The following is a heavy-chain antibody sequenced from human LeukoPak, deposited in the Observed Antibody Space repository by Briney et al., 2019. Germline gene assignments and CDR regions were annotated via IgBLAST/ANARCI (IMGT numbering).Heavy chain of an antibody. V-gene: IGHV3-74*01. J-gene: IGHJ4*02. CDR2: INTDGRTT. CDR1: GFSFSSW. CDR3: ARDNTYMFDY. D-gene: IGHD2-2*02. Sequence: GGSLRLSCAASGFSFSSWMNWVRQAPGKGLVWVAHINTDGRTTTYAGSVKGRFTVARDNAKNTLYLEMNRLRAEDTAVYYCARDNTYMFDYWGQGTQVTVSS.